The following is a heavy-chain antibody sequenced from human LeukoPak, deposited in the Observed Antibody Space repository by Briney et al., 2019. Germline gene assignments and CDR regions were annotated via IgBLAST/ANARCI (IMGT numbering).Heavy chain of an antibody. CDR3: ARDSTYYYDSGSSGPHYFDN. CDR2: LSSGGVYD. Sequence: PGGSLRLSCAASGFTFSSYAMHWVRQAPGKGLEWVSILSSGGVYDYYADSVKGRFTISRDNSKNTLYLQLNSLTTEDTAVYYCARDSTYYYDSGSSGPHYFDNWGQGTLVTVSS. D-gene: IGHD3-10*01. V-gene: IGHV3-30*01. CDR1: GFTFSSYA. J-gene: IGHJ4*02.